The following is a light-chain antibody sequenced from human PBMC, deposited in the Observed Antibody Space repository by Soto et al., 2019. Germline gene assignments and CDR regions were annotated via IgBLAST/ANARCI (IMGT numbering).Light chain of an antibody. J-gene: IGKJ2*01. CDR2: AAS. CDR1: QSISSY. V-gene: IGKV1-39*01. CDR3: QQSYSTPYT. Sequence: DIQMTQSPSSLSASVGDRVTITCRASQSISSYLNWYQQKPGKAPKLLIYAASSLQSGVPSRFRGSGSGTDFTLPISSLEPEDFATYYCQQSYSTPYTFGQGTKLEIK.